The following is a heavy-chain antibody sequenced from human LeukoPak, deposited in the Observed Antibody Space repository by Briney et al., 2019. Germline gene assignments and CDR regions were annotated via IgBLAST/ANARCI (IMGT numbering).Heavy chain of an antibody. J-gene: IGHJ4*02. V-gene: IGHV3-23*01. CDR2: ISHSGGTS. D-gene: IGHD1-1*01. CDR3: AKEKYNAWSPYYFDY. Sequence: PEGSLRLSCSASGFTFTNYAMSWVRPAPGKGLGWVSGISHSGGTSYYADSVKGRFTISRDNSKDTLYLQMSSLRGEDTAIYYCAKEKYNAWSPYYFDYWGQGTLVTDSS. CDR1: GFTFTNYA.